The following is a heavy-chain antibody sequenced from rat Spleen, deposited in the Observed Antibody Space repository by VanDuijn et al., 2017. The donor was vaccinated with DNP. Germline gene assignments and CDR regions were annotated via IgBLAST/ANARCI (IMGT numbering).Heavy chain of an antibody. CDR1: GFTFSNSY. D-gene: IGHD1-2*01. J-gene: IGHJ1*01. V-gene: IGHV5-25*01. Sequence: EVQLVESGGGLVQPGRSLKLSCAASGFTFSNSYMAWVRQAPKKGLEWVAAISPSGSRTYYPDSVKGRFTISRDDAKSSLYLQMNSLKSEDTATYYCARGSSSIYWYFDFWGPGTMVTVSS. CDR3: ARGSSSIYWYFDF. CDR2: ISPSGSRT.